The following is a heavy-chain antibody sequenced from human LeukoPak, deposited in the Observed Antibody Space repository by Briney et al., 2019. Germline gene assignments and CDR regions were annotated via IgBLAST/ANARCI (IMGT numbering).Heavy chain of an antibody. D-gene: IGHD3-10*01. Sequence: GGSLRLSCEASGFTFSSYAVSWVRQAPGKGLEWVSAISGSGGSTYDADSVKGRFTISRDNSKNTLYLQMNSLRAEDTAVYHCAKGDNYYGSGSFDYWDQGTLVTVSS. CDR3: AKGDNYYGSGSFDY. CDR1: GFTFSSYA. J-gene: IGHJ4*02. CDR2: ISGSGGST. V-gene: IGHV3-23*01.